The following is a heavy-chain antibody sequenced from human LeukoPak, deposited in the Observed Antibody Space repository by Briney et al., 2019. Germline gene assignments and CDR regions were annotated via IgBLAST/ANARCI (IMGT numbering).Heavy chain of an antibody. Sequence: KCSQTLSLTCAISGDSVSSNSAAWNWIRQSPSRGLEWLGRTCYRSKWLNDYEVSVKSRITINPDTSTHQFSLQLNSVTPEDTAVYYCAREGGYDKFAAYWYFDLWGRGTLVTVSS. CDR2: TCYRSKWLN. V-gene: IGHV6-1*01. CDR1: GDSVSSNSAA. J-gene: IGHJ2*01. D-gene: IGHD5-12*01. CDR3: AREGGYDKFAAYWYFDL.